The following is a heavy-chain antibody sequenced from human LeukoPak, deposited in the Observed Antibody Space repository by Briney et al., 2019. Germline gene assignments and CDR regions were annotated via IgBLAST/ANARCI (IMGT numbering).Heavy chain of an antibody. V-gene: IGHV4-59*01. CDR3: ARQGRDGYNLSYFDY. CDR2: IYYSGST. D-gene: IGHD5-12*01. Sequence: PSETLSLTCTVSGGSITSYYWSWIRQPPGKGLEWIGYIYYSGSTNYNPSLKSRVTISIDTSKNQFSLELNSVTAADTAVYYCARQGRDGYNLSYFDYWGQGTLVTVSS. CDR1: GGSITSYY. J-gene: IGHJ4*02.